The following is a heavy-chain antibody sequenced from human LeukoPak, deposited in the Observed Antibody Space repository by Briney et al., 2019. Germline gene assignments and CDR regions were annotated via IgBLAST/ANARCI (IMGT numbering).Heavy chain of an antibody. Sequence: SETLSLTCAVYGGPFSGHYWSWVRQSPGKGLEWIGEINDSGDVNYNPSLTSRVTISVDTLKNQFSLKLSSVTVADTAVYHCARVPTSGWPSPDYWGQGTLVTVSS. V-gene: IGHV4-34*01. CDR1: GGPFSGHY. J-gene: IGHJ4*02. CDR2: INDSGDV. D-gene: IGHD6-25*01. CDR3: ARVPTSGWPSPDY.